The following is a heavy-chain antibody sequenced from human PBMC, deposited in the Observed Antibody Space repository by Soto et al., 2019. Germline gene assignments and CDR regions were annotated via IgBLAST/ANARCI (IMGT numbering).Heavy chain of an antibody. Sequence: PGGCLRLSCAASGFTFSSYSMNWVRQAPGKGLEWVSSISSSSSYIYYADSVKGRFTISRDNAKNSLYLQMNSLRAEDTAVYYCARVARRKIVLTGINWFDPWGQGTLVTVSS. CDR3: ARVARRKIVLTGINWFDP. CDR2: ISSSSSYI. V-gene: IGHV3-21*01. D-gene: IGHD2-8*01. J-gene: IGHJ5*02. CDR1: GFTFSSYS.